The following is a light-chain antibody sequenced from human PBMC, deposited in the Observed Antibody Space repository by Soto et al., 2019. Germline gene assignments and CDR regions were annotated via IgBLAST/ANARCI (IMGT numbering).Light chain of an antibody. CDR2: KAS. CDR3: QHYNSYSEA. J-gene: IGKJ1*01. CDR1: QSISFY. Sequence: DIQMTQSPSTMSASVGDRVTITCRASQSISFYLAWYQQKPGTAPKLLIYKASSLATGVPSRFSGSGSGTEFTLTISSLQPDDFATYYCQHYNSYSEAFGQGTKVDI. V-gene: IGKV1-5*03.